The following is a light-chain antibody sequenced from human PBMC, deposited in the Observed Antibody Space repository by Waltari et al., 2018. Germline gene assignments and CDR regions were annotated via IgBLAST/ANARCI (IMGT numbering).Light chain of an antibody. Sequence: EIVMTQSPATVSVSTGAPATLSCRASQIVSSNLAWYQPKPGQAPSLLIYGASTRATVIPARFSGSGSGTEFTLTISSLQSEDFAVYYGQQYYKWQVTFGQGTKVEIK. CDR2: GAS. CDR3: QQYYKWQVT. J-gene: IGKJ1*01. CDR1: QIVSSN. V-gene: IGKV3-15*01.